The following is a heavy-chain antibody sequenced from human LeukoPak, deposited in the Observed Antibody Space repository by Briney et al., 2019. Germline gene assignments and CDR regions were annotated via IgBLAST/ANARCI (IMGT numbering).Heavy chain of an antibody. J-gene: IGHJ3*02. V-gene: IGHV7-4-1*02. CDR2: INTNTGNP. CDR3: ARGTYYYDSSGYSDHDAFDI. Sequence: ASVKVSCKASGYTFTSYAMNWVRQAPGQGLEWMGWINTNTGNPTYAQGFTGRFVFSLDTSVSTAYLQISSLKAEDTAVYYCARGTYYYDSSGYSDHDAFDIWGQGTMVTVSS. CDR1: GYTFTSYA. D-gene: IGHD3-22*01.